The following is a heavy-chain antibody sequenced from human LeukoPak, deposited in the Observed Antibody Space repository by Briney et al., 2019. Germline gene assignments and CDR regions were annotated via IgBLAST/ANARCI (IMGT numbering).Heavy chain of an antibody. J-gene: IGHJ4*02. CDR2: INYSGST. CDR1: GGSTSSSTYY. CDR3: ASPSSSSSTYDY. D-gene: IGHD6-6*01. V-gene: IGHV4-39*01. Sequence: SETLSLTCTVSGGSTSSSTYYWGWIRQPPGKGLEWIGSINYSGSTYYNPSLKSRVTISVDTSKNQFSLKLSSVTAADTAVYYCASPSSSSSTYDYWGQGALVTVSS.